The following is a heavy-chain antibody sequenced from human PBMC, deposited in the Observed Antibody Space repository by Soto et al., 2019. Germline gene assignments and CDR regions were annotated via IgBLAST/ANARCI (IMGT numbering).Heavy chain of an antibody. CDR3: ARWLGYGPHFDY. CDR2: IYYSGST. Sequence: QVQLQESGPGLVKPSQTLSLTCTVSGGSIRSGDYYWSWIRQPPGKGLEWIGSIYYSGSTYYNPSLKSRVTIAVDTSKNQFSLKLSSVTAADTAVYYCARWLGYGPHFDYWGQGTLVTVSS. V-gene: IGHV4-30-4*01. D-gene: IGHD5-12*01. J-gene: IGHJ4*02. CDR1: GGSIRSGDYY.